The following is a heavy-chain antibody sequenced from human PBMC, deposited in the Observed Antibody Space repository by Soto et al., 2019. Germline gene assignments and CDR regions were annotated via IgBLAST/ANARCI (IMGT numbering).Heavy chain of an antibody. D-gene: IGHD6-13*01. CDR1: GFTFSSYA. Sequence: GGSLRLSCAASGFTFSSYAMSWVRQAPGKGLEWVSAISGSGGSTYYADSVKGRFTISRDNSKNTLYLQMNSLRAEDTAVYYCAKDRYSSRGTNWFDPWGQGTLVTVSS. CDR2: ISGSGGST. V-gene: IGHV3-23*01. J-gene: IGHJ5*02. CDR3: AKDRYSSRGTNWFDP.